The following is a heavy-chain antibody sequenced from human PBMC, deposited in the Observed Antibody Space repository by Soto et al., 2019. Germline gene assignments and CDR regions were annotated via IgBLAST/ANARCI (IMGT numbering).Heavy chain of an antibody. J-gene: IGHJ6*02. Sequence: ASVKVSCKASGYTFITYHIHWVRQAPGQGLEWMGIINPRGGSTTYAQKFQGRFTISRENSKNTVYLQMRSLRTEDTAVYYCVKDHPSLHVWGQGTAVTV. CDR3: VKDHPSLHV. V-gene: IGHV1-46*01. CDR2: INPRGGST. D-gene: IGHD3-10*01. CDR1: GYTFITYH.